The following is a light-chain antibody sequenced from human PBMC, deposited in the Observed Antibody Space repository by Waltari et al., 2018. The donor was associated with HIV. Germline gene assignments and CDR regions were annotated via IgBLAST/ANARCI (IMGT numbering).Light chain of an antibody. J-gene: IGKJ1*01. CDR1: QSVTTN. CDR3: QQYNHWPWT. Sequence: EIVMTQSSDTLSVSPGERATLSCRASQSVTTNLAWYQQKPGQAPRLLFYGSSTRATGLPDRFSGSGSGTEFTRTISSLQSEDSAVYYCQQYNHWPWTFGQGTTVEIK. V-gene: IGKV3-15*01. CDR2: GSS.